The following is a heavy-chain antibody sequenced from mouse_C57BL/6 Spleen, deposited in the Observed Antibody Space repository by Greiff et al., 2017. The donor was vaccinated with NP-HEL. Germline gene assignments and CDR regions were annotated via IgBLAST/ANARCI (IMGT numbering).Heavy chain of an antibody. CDR1: GFTFSSYA. CDR2: ISSGGDYI. V-gene: IGHV5-9-1*02. J-gene: IGHJ4*01. Sequence: EVKLVESGEGLVKPGGSLKLSCAASGFTFSSYAMSWVRQTPEKRLEWVAYISSGGDYIYYADTVKGRFTISRDNARNTLYLQMSSLKSEDTAMYYCTRDILLFYYAMDYWGQGTSVTVSS. CDR3: TRDILLFYYAMDY. D-gene: IGHD1-1*01.